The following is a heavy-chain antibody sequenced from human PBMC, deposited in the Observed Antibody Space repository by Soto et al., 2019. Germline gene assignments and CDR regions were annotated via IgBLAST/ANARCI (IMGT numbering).Heavy chain of an antibody. V-gene: IGHV3-23*01. CDR1: GFTFSNYG. D-gene: IGHD2-2*01. Sequence: PGGSLRLSCAASGFTFSNYGMSWVRQAPGKGLEWVSAISGSGDSTYYADSVKGRFTISRDNSKNTLYLQMNSLRAEDTAVYYCAKRGLGYCCSSSCRGRWVVHWGHGP. J-gene: IGHJ4*01. CDR3: AKRGLGYCCSSSCRGRWVVH. CDR2: ISGSGDST.